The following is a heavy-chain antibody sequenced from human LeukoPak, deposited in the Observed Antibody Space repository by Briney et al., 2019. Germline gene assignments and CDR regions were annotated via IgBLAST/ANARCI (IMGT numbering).Heavy chain of an antibody. CDR2: ISSSTTYI. CDR3: ARDVGYWYFDL. Sequence: PGGSLRLSCAASEFIFSSYSMNWVRQAPGKGLEWVSSISSSTTYIYYADSVKGRFTISRDNPKNSLYLQMNSLRAEDTAVYYCARDVGYWYFDLWGRGTLDTVSS. D-gene: IGHD2-15*01. V-gene: IGHV3-21*01. CDR1: EFIFSSYS. J-gene: IGHJ2*01.